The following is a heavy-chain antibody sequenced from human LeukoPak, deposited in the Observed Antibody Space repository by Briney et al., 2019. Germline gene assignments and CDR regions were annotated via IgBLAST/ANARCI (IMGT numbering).Heavy chain of an antibody. J-gene: IGHJ3*02. CDR3: ARVSPPYWEGAFDI. CDR2: ISSSGSTI. Sequence: GGSLRLSCAASGFTFSDYYMSWIRQAPGKGLEWVSYISSSGSTIYYADSVKGRFTISRDNAKNSLYLQMNSLRAEDTAVYYCARVSPPYWEGAFDIWGQGTMVTVSS. CDR1: GFTFSDYY. D-gene: IGHD2-8*02. V-gene: IGHV3-11*01.